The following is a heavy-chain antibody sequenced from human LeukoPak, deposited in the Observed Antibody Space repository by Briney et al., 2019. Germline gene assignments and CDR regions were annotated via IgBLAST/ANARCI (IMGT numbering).Heavy chain of an antibody. CDR2: ISGSGGST. Sequence: GGSLRLSCAGAGFTFSSYGRSWVRQAPGKGLEWGSAISGSGGSTYYADSVKGRFTISRDNSKNTLYLQMNSLRAEDTAVYYCAKDFNPRYSSGWFFDYWGQGTLVTVSS. D-gene: IGHD6-19*01. J-gene: IGHJ4*02. CDR1: GFTFSSYG. V-gene: IGHV3-23*01. CDR3: AKDFNPRYSSGWFFDY.